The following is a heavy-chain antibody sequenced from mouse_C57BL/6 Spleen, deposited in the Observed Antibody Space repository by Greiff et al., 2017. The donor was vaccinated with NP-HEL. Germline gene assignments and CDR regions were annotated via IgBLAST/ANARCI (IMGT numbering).Heavy chain of an antibody. Sequence: EVKLVESGGGLVQPGGSMKLSCVASGFTFSNYWMNWVRQSPEKGLEWVAQIRLKSDNYATHYAESVKGRFTISRDDSKSSVYLQMNNLRAEDTGIYYCTGSPSFAYWGQGTLVTVSA. CDR3: TGSPSFAY. CDR1: GFTFSNYW. V-gene: IGHV6-3*01. J-gene: IGHJ3*01. CDR2: IRLKSDNYAT.